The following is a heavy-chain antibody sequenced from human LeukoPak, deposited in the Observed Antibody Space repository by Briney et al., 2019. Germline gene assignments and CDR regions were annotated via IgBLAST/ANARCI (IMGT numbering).Heavy chain of an antibody. CDR1: GFTFSSYV. J-gene: IGHJ4*02. D-gene: IGHD2-15*01. Sequence: GGSLRLSCAAFGFTFSSYVMSWVRQAPGKGLEWVSTLSVTGGSTYYADSVRGRFTVSRDNSKNTLYLQMNSLRAEDTAVYFCAKGDCGGTCLLIDNWGQGTLVTVSS. CDR3: AKGDCGGTCLLIDN. V-gene: IGHV3-23*01. CDR2: LSVTGGST.